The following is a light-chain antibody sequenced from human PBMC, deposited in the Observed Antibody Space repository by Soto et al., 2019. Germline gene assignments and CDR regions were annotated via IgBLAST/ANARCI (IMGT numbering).Light chain of an antibody. J-gene: IGKJ1*01. Sequence: EIVLTQSPATLSSFPGERATLSCRASQAVNTRLAWYQHKPGQAPRLLIYLTSIRATGIPDRFSGSGSGTDFTLTISRLEPADFAVYYCQYYGSSSTFGQGTKVDIK. V-gene: IGKV3-20*01. CDR2: LTS. CDR3: QYYGSSST. CDR1: QAVNTR.